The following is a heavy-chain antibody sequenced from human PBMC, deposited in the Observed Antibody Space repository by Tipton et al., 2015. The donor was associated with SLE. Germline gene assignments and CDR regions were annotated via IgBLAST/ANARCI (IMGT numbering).Heavy chain of an antibody. D-gene: IGHD6-19*01. Sequence: GSLRLSCAVSGFTFRNFVMHWVRQAPGKGLQWVSAISSSGKTTHYAESVRGRFTIYRDNSKNTVYLQMNSLRTEDAALYFCATPSSGWTSFNYWGQGMLVTVSS. CDR1: GFTFRNFV. V-gene: IGHV3-23*01. J-gene: IGHJ4*02. CDR2: ISSSGKTT. CDR3: ATPSSGWTSFNY.